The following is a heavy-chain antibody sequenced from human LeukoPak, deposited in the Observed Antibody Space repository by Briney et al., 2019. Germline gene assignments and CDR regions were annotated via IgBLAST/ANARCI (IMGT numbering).Heavy chain of an antibody. J-gene: IGHJ5*02. V-gene: IGHV1-8*01. CDR2: MNPNSGNT. CDR3: ARGFRDYGDYFWFDP. D-gene: IGHD4-17*01. Sequence: ASVKVSCKASGCTFTSYDINWVRQATGQGLEWMGWMNPNSGNTGYAQKFQGRVTMTRNTSISTAYMELSSLRSEDTAVYYCARGFRDYGDYFWFDPWGQGTLVTVSS. CDR1: GCTFTSYD.